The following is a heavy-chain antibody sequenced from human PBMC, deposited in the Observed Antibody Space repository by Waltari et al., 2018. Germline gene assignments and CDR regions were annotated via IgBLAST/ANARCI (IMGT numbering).Heavy chain of an antibody. J-gene: IGHJ4*02. Sequence: QVQLQQWGAGLLKPSETLSLTCAVYGGSFSGYYWSWIRQPPGKGLGWIGEINHSGRTNYTPSLKSRVTISVDTSKNQFSLKLGSVTAADTAVYYWARVHGYSSGWYGPDYWGQGTLVTVSS. D-gene: IGHD6-19*01. V-gene: IGHV4-34*01. CDR3: ARVHGYSSGWYGPDY. CDR1: GGSFSGYY. CDR2: INHSGRT.